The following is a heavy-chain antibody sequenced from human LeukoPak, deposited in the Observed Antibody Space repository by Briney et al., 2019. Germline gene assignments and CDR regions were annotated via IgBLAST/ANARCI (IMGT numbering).Heavy chain of an antibody. CDR2: IYHSGST. CDR3: ASSSGDYDYYYYYMDV. V-gene: IGHV4-4*02. D-gene: IGHD4-17*01. Sequence: SETLSLTCAVSGGSISSSNWWSWVRQPPGKGLEWIGEIYHSGSTNYNPSLKSRVTISVDKSKNQFSLKLSSVAAADTAVYYCASSSGDYDYYYYYMDVWGKGTTVTVSS. J-gene: IGHJ6*03. CDR1: GGSISSSNW.